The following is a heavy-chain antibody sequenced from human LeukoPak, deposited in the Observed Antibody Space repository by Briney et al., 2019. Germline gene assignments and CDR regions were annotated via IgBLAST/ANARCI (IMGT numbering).Heavy chain of an antibody. V-gene: IGHV4/OR15-8*01. CDR3: AYNRNFALDN. J-gene: IGHJ4*01. CDR1: GASIASHSW. CDR2: VYHSGGA. D-gene: IGHD1-14*01. Sequence: SETLSLTCAVSGASIASHSWWSWVRQPPGKGLEWIGKVYHSGGANYKPSLKSRVTISVDTSRNHFSLKLTSVTAADTAVYFCAYNRNFALDNWGQGTLVTVSS.